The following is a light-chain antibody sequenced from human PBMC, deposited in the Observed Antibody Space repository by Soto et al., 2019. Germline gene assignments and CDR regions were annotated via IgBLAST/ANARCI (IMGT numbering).Light chain of an antibody. CDR3: CSYAAGDTLV. CDR2: GNS. V-gene: IGLV1-40*01. Sequence: QSVLTQPPSVSGAPGQRVTISCTGSSSNIGAGYDVHWYQQLPGTAPKLLIYGNSNRPSGVPDRFSGSKSGTSASLAITGLQAEDEADYYCCSYAAGDTLVFGGGTKLTVL. J-gene: IGLJ2*01. CDR1: SSNIGAGYD.